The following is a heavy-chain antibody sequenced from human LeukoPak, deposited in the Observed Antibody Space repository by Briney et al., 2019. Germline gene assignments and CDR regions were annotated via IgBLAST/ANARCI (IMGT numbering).Heavy chain of an antibody. J-gene: IGHJ4*02. CDR3: ASKVVGTTYFDY. CDR2: IIPIFDTA. Sequence: SVKVSCKASGGTFSSYAISWVRQAPGQGLEWMGGIIPIFDTANYAQKFQGRVTIATDESTSTAYMELSSLRSKDTAVYYCASKVVGTTYFDYWGQGTLVTVSS. CDR1: GGTFSSYA. V-gene: IGHV1-69*05. D-gene: IGHD1-26*01.